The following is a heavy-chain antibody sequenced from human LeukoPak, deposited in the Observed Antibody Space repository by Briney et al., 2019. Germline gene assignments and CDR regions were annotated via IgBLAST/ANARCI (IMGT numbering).Heavy chain of an antibody. CDR1: GGTFSSYA. J-gene: IGHJ5*02. CDR3: ARDLRGDNNWFDP. D-gene: IGHD4-17*01. CDR2: IIPIFGTA. V-gene: IGHV1-69*13. Sequence: AASVKVSCKASGGTFSSYAISWVRQAPGQGLEWMGGIIPIFGTANYAQKFQGRVTITADESTSTAYMELSSLRSEDTAVYYCARDLRGDNNWFDPWGQGTLVTVSS.